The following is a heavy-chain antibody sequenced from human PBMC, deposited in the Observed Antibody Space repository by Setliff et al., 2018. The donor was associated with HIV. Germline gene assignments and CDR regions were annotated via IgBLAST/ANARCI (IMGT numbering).Heavy chain of an antibody. J-gene: IGHJ6*02. CDR1: GYTFTAYG. V-gene: IGHV1-18*01. CDR2: ISTYSDET. CDR3: ARDVEHMMDV. Sequence: SVKVSCKPSGYTFTAYGLSWVRQAPGQGLEWMGWISTYSDETSYAQRLQGRVTMTTDTSTSTAYMELRRLTFDDTAVYYCARDVEHMMDVWGQGTTVTVSS.